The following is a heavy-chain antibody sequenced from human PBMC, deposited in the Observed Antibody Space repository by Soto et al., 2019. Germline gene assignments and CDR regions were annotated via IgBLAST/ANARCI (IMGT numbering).Heavy chain of an antibody. CDR1: GYTFTSYG. J-gene: IGHJ4*02. CDR2: INAGNGNK. D-gene: IGHD6-13*01. Sequence: ASVKVSCKASGYTFTSYGMHWVRQAPGQRLEWMGWINAGNGNKKYSQKFQGRVTITRDTSASTAYMELSSLRSEDTAVYYCARAPSWYNFDYWGQGTLVTAPQ. CDR3: ARAPSWYNFDY. V-gene: IGHV1-3*01.